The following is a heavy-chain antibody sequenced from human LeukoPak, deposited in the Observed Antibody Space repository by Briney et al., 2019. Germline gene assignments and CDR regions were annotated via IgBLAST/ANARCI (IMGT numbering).Heavy chain of an antibody. J-gene: IGHJ4*02. CDR3: ARQIGAFYDSSGYDDY. D-gene: IGHD3-22*01. CDR1: GYSFSKFW. CDR2: IDPDDSDT. Sequence: GESLKISCQGSGYSFSKFWIGWARQMPGKGLEWMGIIDPDDSDTRYSPSFQGQVTMSADKSISTAYLQWSSLKAADSAMYYCARQIGAFYDSSGYDDYWGQGTLVTVSS. V-gene: IGHV5-51*01.